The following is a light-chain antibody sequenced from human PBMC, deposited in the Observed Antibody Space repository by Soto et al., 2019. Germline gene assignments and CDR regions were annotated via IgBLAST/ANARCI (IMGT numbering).Light chain of an antibody. CDR1: QSVSSN. CDR2: GAA. V-gene: IGKV3-15*01. CDR3: QQYNNRTTWT. Sequence: VPKQAPATMSVSPGERATLSCRAIQSVSSNLAWYQQKPGQAPRLLIYGAATRATGSPARFSGSGSGTEFTLTISSQQSDDFAVYYCQQYNNRTTWTFGQGTKVDIK. J-gene: IGKJ1*01.